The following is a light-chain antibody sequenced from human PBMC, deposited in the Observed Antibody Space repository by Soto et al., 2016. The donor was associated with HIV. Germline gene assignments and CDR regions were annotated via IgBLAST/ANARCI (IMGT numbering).Light chain of an antibody. CDR1: QSISTY. CDR3: TTEFQDPED. Sequence: DIQMTQSPSSLSLSIGDRVSITCRASQSISTYLNWYQQKPGRAPKLLISDASSLQSRGPSRFSGRGSGTDFTLTISSLQHEDLATYYCTTEFQDPEDVGQGTKV. J-gene: IGKJ1*01. CDR2: DAS. V-gene: IGKV1-39*01.